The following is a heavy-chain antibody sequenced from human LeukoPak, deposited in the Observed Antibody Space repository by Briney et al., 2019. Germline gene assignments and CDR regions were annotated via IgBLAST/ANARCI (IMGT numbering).Heavy chain of an antibody. D-gene: IGHD1-26*01. V-gene: IGHV1-2*02. J-gene: IGHJ4*02. CDR2: INPNSGGT. CDR3: ARGPLVGNTGYYFDY. Sequence: ASVMVSCKASGYTFTDYYMHWVRQAPGQGLEWMGWINPNSGGTNYAQKFQGRVAMTRDTSISTACMELSSLRSDDTAVYYCARGPLVGNTGYYFDYWGQGTLVTVSS. CDR1: GYTFTDYY.